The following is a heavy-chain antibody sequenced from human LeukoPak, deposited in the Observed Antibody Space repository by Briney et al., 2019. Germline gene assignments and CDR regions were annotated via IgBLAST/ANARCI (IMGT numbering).Heavy chain of an antibody. CDR3: AKDGQVGAIGYFDY. CDR2: VWSGGNNK. D-gene: IGHD1-26*01. V-gene: IGHV3-33*06. CDR1: GFIFSTYG. J-gene: IGHJ4*02. Sequence: GGSLRLSCAASGFIFSTYGMHWVRQAPGKGLEWVAVVWSGGNNKYYSESVKGRFTISRDNSKNPLYLQMNSLRAEDTAVYYCAKDGQVGAIGYFDYRGQGTLVTVSS.